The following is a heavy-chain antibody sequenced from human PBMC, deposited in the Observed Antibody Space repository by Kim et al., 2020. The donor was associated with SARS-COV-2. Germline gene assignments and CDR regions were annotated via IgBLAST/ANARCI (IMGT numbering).Heavy chain of an antibody. CDR1: GFTFSSYG. CDR2: ISYDGSNK. CDR3: AKDNTRPVFMYPMVRGFSSTATTYYDGMDV. Sequence: GGSLRLSCAASGFTFSSYGMHWVRQAPGKGLEWVAVISYDGSNKYYADSVKGRFTISRDNSKNTLYLQMNSLRAEDTAVYYCAKDNTRPVFMYPMVRGFSSTATTYYDGMDVWGQGTTVTVSS. D-gene: IGHD3-10*01. V-gene: IGHV3-30*18. J-gene: IGHJ6*02.